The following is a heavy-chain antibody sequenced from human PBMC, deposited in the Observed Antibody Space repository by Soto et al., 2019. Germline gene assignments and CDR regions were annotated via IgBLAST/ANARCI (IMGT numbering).Heavy chain of an antibody. D-gene: IGHD2-15*01. CDR3: AKDRYCSGGSCYSEWAFDI. Sequence: EVQLLESGGGLVQPGGSLGLSCAASGFTFSSYAMSWVRQAPGKGLEWVSAISGSGGSTYYADSVKGRFTISRDNSKNPLYLQMNSLRAEDTAVYYCAKDRYCSGGSCYSEWAFDIWGQGTMVTVSS. CDR2: ISGSGGST. J-gene: IGHJ3*02. V-gene: IGHV3-23*01. CDR1: GFTFSSYA.